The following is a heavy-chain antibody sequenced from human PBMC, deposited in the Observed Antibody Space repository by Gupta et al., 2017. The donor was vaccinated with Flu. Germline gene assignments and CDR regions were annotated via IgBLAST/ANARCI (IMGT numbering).Heavy chain of an antibody. CDR1: GFTLNEYW. CDR2: VRSKSGGGTT. J-gene: IGHJ4*02. CDR3: TTFSTY. V-gene: IGHV3-15*01. D-gene: IGHD2-2*01. Sequence: EEKLVESGGGLVKPGGSFRLSCAASGFTLNEYWMSWVRQAPGKGLEWIGRVRSKSGGGTTEYAAPVKGRFTISRDDPKDTVYLQMNSLKTEDTAMYYCTTFSTYWGQGTLVTVSS.